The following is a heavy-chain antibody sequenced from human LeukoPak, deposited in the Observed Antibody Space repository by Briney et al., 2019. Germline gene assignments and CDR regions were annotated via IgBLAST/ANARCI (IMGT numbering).Heavy chain of an antibody. J-gene: IGHJ6*03. CDR1: GGSFSGYY. V-gene: IGHV4-34*01. CDR2: INHSGST. CDR3: ARGIKGGYCSSTSCYAPPYYYYYMDV. D-gene: IGHD2-2*01. Sequence: ASETLSLTCAVYGGSFSGYYWSWIRQPPGKGLEWIGEINHSGSTNYNPSLKSRVTISVDTSKNQFSLKLSSVTAADTAVYYCARGIKGGYCSSTSCYAPPYYYYYMDVWGKGTTVTVSS.